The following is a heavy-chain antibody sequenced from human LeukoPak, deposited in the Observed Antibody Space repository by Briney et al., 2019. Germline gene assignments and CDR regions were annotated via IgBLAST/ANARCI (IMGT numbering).Heavy chain of an antibody. J-gene: IGHJ4*02. CDR3: ARHAGSSWYRRFDY. V-gene: IGHV4-39*01. CDR2: IYYSGSS. Sequence: SETLSLTCTVSGGSISSSSYYWGWIRQSPGKGLEWIGNIYYSGSSSYNPSLKSRGTISVDTSKNQFSLKLSSVTAADTAVYYCARHAGSSWYRRFDYWGQGTLVTVSS. CDR1: GGSISSSSYY. D-gene: IGHD6-13*01.